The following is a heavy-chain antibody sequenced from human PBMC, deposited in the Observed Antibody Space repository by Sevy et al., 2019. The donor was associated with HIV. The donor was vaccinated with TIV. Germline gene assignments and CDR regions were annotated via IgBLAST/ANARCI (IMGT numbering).Heavy chain of an antibody. D-gene: IGHD1-26*01. Sequence: ASVKVSCKASGYTFNNYGLSWVRQAPGQGLEWMGWISRYNTNYAQNLKGRVTMTTDTSTSTAYMELSSLRSDDTAVYYCASAPTGSQGPGQYFQHWGQGTLVTVSS. CDR2: ISRYNT. J-gene: IGHJ1*01. CDR1: GYTFNNYG. V-gene: IGHV1-18*01. CDR3: ASAPTGSQGPGQYFQH.